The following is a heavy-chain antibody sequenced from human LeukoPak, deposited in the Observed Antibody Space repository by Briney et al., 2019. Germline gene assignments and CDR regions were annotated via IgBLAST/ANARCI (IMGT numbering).Heavy chain of an antibody. V-gene: IGHV3-11*01. D-gene: IGHD4-17*01. Sequence: GGSLRLSCAASGFTFSDYYMSWIRQAPGKGLEWVSYTTSSGNIIYYAASVKGRFTISRDNAKNSLYLQMNSLRAEDTAVYYCARERNGDYYFDYWGQGTLVTVSS. CDR2: TTSSGNII. CDR1: GFTFSDYY. CDR3: ARERNGDYYFDY. J-gene: IGHJ4*02.